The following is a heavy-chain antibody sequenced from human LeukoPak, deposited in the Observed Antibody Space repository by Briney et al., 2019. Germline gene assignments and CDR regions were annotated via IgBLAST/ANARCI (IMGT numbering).Heavy chain of an antibody. J-gene: IGHJ5*02. D-gene: IGHD3-22*01. CDR1: GYTFSNHE. CDR2: INGGNGDT. Sequence: ASVKVSCKASGYTFSNHEIHWVRQAPGQSLEWMGGINGGNGDTKYSQELQGRVTISRDTSANTAYMELSRLRSDDTAVYYCARVPIRRHYESTGYYYEDPWGQGTLVTVSS. CDR3: ARVPIRRHYESTGYYYEDP. V-gene: IGHV1-3*01.